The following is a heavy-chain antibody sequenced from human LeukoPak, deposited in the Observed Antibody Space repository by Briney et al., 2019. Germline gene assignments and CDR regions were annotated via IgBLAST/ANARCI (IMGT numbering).Heavy chain of an antibody. J-gene: IGHJ6*03. D-gene: IGHD3-9*01. Sequence: SETLSLTCTVSGGSISSYYWSWIRQPPGKGLEWIGYIYYSGSTNYNPSLKSRVTISVETSKNEFSLKLRSVTAADTAVYYCAREPVRYFDWLLSLYYMDVWGKGTTVTISS. V-gene: IGHV4-59*01. CDR3: AREPVRYFDWLLSLYYMDV. CDR2: IYYSGST. CDR1: GGSISSYY.